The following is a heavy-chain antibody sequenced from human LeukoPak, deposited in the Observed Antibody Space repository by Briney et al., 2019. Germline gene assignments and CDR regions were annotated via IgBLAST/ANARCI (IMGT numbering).Heavy chain of an antibody. CDR2: INHSGST. Sequence: SETLSLTCAVYGGSFSGYYWSWIRQPPRKGLEWIGEINHSGSTNYNPSLKSRVTISVDTSKNQFSLKLSSVTAADTAVYYCARVPFEQLDPPGYYFDYWGQGTLVTVSS. V-gene: IGHV4-34*01. J-gene: IGHJ4*02. CDR3: ARVPFEQLDPPGYYFDY. CDR1: GGSFSGYY. D-gene: IGHD6-6*01.